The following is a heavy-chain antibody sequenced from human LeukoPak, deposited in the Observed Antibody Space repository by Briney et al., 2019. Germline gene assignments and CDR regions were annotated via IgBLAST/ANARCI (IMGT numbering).Heavy chain of an antibody. CDR3: GGTPEQNDAFDI. CDR1: GGSISSYY. CDR2: IYTSGST. D-gene: IGHD6-13*01. J-gene: IGHJ3*02. V-gene: IGHV4-4*07. Sequence: SETLSLTCTVSGGSISSYYWSWIRQPAGKGLEWIGRIYTSGSTNYNPSLKSRVTMSVDTSKNQFSLKLSSVTAADTAVYYCGGTPEQNDAFDIWGQGTMVTVSS.